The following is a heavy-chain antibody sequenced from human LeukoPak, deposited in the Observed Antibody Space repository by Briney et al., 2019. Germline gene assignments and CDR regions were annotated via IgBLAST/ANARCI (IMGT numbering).Heavy chain of an antibody. J-gene: IGHJ5*02. CDR2: IYYSGST. V-gene: IGHV4-59*08. CDR1: GGSISSYY. CDR3: ARHSLGYCSSTSCYTENWFDP. Sequence: KASETLSLTCTVSGGSISSYYWSWIRQPPGKGLEWIGYIYYSGSTNYNPSLKSRVTISVDTSKNQFSLKLSSVTAADTAVYYCARHSLGYCSSTSCYTENWFDPWGQGTLVTVSS. D-gene: IGHD2-2*02.